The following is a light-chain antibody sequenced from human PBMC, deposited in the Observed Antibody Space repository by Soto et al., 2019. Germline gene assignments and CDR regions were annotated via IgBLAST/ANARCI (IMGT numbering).Light chain of an antibody. CDR1: QSVSSSY. CDR3: QQYGSSPIT. J-gene: IGKJ5*01. Sequence: EIVLTQSPGTLSLSPGERATLSCRASQSVSSSYLAWYQQKPGQAPRLLIYGASSRATGIPDGFTGSGSGTDFSLTISRLEPEDFAVYYCQQYGSSPITFGQGTRLESK. V-gene: IGKV3-20*01. CDR2: GAS.